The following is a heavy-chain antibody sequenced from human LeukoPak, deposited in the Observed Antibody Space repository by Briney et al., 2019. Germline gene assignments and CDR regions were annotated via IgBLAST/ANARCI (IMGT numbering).Heavy chain of an antibody. D-gene: IGHD3-16*01. CDR3: ARDGQNDSPYSMDV. V-gene: IGHV3-74*01. CDR1: GFTFSNYM. CDR2: IKSDGITI. Sequence: GGSLRLSCAASGFTFSNYMMHWVRQAPGKGLVWVSRIKSDGITITYADSVKGRFTISRDNSKNTLYLQMSSLRAEDTAMYYCARDGQNDSPYSMDVWGQGTTVTVSS. J-gene: IGHJ6*02.